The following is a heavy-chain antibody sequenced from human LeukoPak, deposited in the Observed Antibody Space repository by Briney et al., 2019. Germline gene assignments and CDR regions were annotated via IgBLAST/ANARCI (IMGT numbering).Heavy chain of an antibody. Sequence: GGSLRLSCAASGFTFSSYWMSWVRQAPGKGLEWVANIKQDGSEKYYVDSVKGRFTISRDNAKNSLYLQMNSLRAEDTAVYYCARWSYDFWSGRFDYWGQGTLVTVSS. CDR1: GFTFSSYW. CDR2: IKQDGSEK. CDR3: ARWSYDFWSGRFDY. D-gene: IGHD3-3*01. V-gene: IGHV3-7*01. J-gene: IGHJ4*02.